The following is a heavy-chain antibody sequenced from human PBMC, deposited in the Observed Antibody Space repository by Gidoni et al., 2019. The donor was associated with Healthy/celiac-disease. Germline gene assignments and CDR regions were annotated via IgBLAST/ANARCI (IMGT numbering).Heavy chain of an antibody. J-gene: IGHJ4*02. V-gene: IGHV4-31*03. D-gene: IGHD6-13*01. Sequence: QVQLQESGPGLVKPSQTLSLTCTVYGGSISSGGYYCSWIRQHPGKGLEWIGYIYYSGSTYYSPSLKSRVTISVDTSKNQFSLKLSSVTAADTAVYYCARAPRTKAAAGTFDYWGQGTLVTVSS. CDR1: GGSISSGGYY. CDR3: ARAPRTKAAAGTFDY. CDR2: IYYSGST.